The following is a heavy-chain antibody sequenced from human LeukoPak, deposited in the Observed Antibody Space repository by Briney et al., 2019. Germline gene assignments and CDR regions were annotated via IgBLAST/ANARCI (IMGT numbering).Heavy chain of an antibody. CDR3: ARAIAVAGTFFGTQRWFDP. CDR2: ISSSGSTI. J-gene: IGHJ5*02. Sequence: GGSLRLSCAASGFTFGDYYMSWIRQAPGKGLEWVSYISSSGSTIYYADSVKGRFTISRDNAKNSLYLQMNSLRAEDTAVYYCARAIAVAGTFFGTQRWFDPWGQGTLVTVSS. V-gene: IGHV3-11*01. D-gene: IGHD6-19*01. CDR1: GFTFGDYY.